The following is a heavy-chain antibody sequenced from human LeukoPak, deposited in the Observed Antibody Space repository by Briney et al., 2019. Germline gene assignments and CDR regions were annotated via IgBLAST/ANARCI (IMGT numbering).Heavy chain of an antibody. CDR1: GFTFSSYA. CDR2: ISGSGGKT. J-gene: IGHJ4*02. V-gene: IGHV3-23*01. CDR3: AKGRKWELPFGY. Sequence: GGSLRLSCAASGFTFSSYAMSWVRQAPGKGLEWVSAISGSGGKTYYADSVKGRFTTSRDNSKNTLYLQMNSLRAEDTAVYYCAKGRKWELPFGYWGQGTLVTVSS. D-gene: IGHD1-26*01.